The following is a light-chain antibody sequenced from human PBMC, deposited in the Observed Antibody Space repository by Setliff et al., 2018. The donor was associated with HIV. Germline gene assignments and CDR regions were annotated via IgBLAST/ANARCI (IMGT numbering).Light chain of an antibody. J-gene: IGLJ3*02. V-gene: IGLV2-14*03. CDR1: SSDVGSYNF. CDR2: DVS. CDR3: SSYTASSTLV. Sequence: QSALTQPASVSGSPGQSITLPCTGTSSDVGSYNFVSWYQQHPGRAPKLMIYDVSQRPSGVSDRFSGSKSGITASLTISGLQPEDESDYYCSSYTASSTLVFGGGTKSPS.